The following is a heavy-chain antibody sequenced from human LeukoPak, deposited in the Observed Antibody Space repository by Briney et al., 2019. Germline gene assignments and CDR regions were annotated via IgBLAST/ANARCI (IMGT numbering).Heavy chain of an antibody. CDR3: ARDPHQTTVTKTFPLTAPLI. Sequence: ASVKVSCKASGGSFSSYAISWVRQAPGQGLEWMGRIIPILGIANYAQKFQGRVTITADKSTSTAYMELSSLRSEDTAVYYCARDPHQTTVTKTFPLTAPLIWGQGTMVTVSS. CDR1: GGSFSSYA. CDR2: IIPILGIA. D-gene: IGHD4-17*01. V-gene: IGHV1-69*04. J-gene: IGHJ3*02.